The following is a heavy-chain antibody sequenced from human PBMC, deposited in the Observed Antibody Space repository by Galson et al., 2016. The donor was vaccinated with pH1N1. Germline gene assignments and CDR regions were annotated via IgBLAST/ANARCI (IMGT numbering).Heavy chain of an antibody. Sequence: SLRLSCAASGFDFDYFSMHWVRQAPGKGLEWVGLINRNGEVTYYADTAKGRFIISRDNSQNSLSLQMNNLRTDDTAFYYCAKEKRGSKWSTFDYWGQGTLVTVSS. J-gene: IGHJ4*02. V-gene: IGHV3-43*01. D-gene: IGHD2-15*01. CDR3: AKEKRGSKWSTFDY. CDR2: INRNGEVT. CDR1: GFDFDYFS.